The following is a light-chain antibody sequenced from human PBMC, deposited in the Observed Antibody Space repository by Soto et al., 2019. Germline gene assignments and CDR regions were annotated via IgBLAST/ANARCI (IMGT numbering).Light chain of an antibody. CDR3: QQFGTSLT. CDR2: DVS. CDR1: QSVGINY. Sequence: EIVLTQSPATLSLSPGERATLSCGASQSVGINYLAWYQQKPGLAPRLLMYDVSKRFSGTPDRLSGSGSGTDFTLTITRLEPEDSAVYYWQQFGTSLTVGGGTKVEIK. V-gene: IGKV3D-20*01. J-gene: IGKJ4*01.